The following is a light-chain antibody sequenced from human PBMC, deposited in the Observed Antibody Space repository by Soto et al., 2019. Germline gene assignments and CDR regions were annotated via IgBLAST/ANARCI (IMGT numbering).Light chain of an antibody. V-gene: IGLV1-47*01. CDR3: AAWDDSLSAVI. J-gene: IGLJ2*01. CDR1: SFNIGSNY. CDR2: RND. Sequence: QSVLTQPPSASGTPGQRVTISCSGSSFNIGSNYVYWFHHLPGTAPKLLIYRNDIRPSGVPDRFSGSKSGTSASLAISGPRPEDEANYYCAAWDDSLSAVIFGGGTQLTVL.